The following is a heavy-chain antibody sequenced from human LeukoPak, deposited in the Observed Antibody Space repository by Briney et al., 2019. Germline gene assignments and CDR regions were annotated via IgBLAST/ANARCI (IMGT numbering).Heavy chain of an antibody. V-gene: IGHV3-7*01. J-gene: IGHJ4*02. CDR1: GLTFTRHW. Sequence: GESLRLSCAASGLTFTRHWMSWVRQAPGKGLEWVANIDEDGSEKNYLNSVKGRFTISRDNAKNSWYLQMNSLRADDTATYYCAPEPSYDVKSWGQGILVSVSS. CDR3: APEPSYDVKS. CDR2: IDEDGSEK. D-gene: IGHD3-16*01.